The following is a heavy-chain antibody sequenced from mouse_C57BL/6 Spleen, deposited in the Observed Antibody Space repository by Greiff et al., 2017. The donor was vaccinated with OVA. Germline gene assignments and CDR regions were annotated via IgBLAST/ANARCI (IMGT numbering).Heavy chain of an antibody. V-gene: IGHV1-76*01. Sequence: VQLQQSGAELVRPGASVKLSCKASGFTFTDYYINWVKQRPGKGLEWIARIFPGSGNPYYNEKFKGKATLTAENSSSTSFIQLSSLTSDDSAVYCGARSQCNYVADSIDYWGKGTSVTVSA. CDR3: ARSQCNYVADSIDY. CDR1: GFTFTDYY. J-gene: IGHJ4*01. CDR2: IFPGSGNP. D-gene: IGHD2-1*01.